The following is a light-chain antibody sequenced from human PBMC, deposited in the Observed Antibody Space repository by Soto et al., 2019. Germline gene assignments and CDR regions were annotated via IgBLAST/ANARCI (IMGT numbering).Light chain of an antibody. V-gene: IGKV1-5*01. CDR2: DAS. J-gene: IGKJ4*01. CDR3: QQYNSYSILT. CDR1: QSISRW. Sequence: DIQMTQSPSSLSSSVGDRVTITCRASQSISRWLAWYQPTPGKAPKLXXYDASSLETGVPSRFSVSGSGTELTLTISSLQPADFANYDGQQYNSYSILTFGGGTKVDIK.